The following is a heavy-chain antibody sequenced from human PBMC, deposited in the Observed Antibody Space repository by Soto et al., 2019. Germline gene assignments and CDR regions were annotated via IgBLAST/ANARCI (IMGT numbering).Heavy chain of an antibody. D-gene: IGHD3-16*01. CDR2: IFYRGIT. CDR1: GASITSSY. J-gene: IGHJ4*02. V-gene: IGHV4-59*12. Sequence: QVQLQESGPGLVKPSETLSLTCSVSGASITSSYWSWIRQSPGKGLEWIGYIFYRGITNYNPSLGGRATMSVDTSKNQLSLNMTSMPAADTAVYYCARTPYRLALGTVLCYFDHWGQGTLVTVSS. CDR3: ARTPYRLALGTVLCYFDH.